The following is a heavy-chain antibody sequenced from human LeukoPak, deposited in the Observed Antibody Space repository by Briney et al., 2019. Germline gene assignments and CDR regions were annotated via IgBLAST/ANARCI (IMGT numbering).Heavy chain of an antibody. Sequence: GGSLRLPCAASGFTFSSYSMNWVRQAPGKGLEWVSYISSSSSTIYYADSVKGRFTISRDNAKNSLYLQMNSLRAEDTAVYYCARVVRLYYMDVWGKGTTVTVSS. CDR1: GFTFSSYS. D-gene: IGHD2-15*01. J-gene: IGHJ6*03. CDR3: ARVVRLYYMDV. V-gene: IGHV3-48*01. CDR2: ISSSSSTI.